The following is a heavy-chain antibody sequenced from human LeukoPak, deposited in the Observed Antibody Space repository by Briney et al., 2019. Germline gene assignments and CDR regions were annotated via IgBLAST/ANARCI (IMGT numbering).Heavy chain of an antibody. D-gene: IGHD6-13*01. Sequence: GGSLKISCKGSGYSFTSYWIGWVRPLPGKGLEWMGIIYPGDSDTRYSPSFQGQVTISADKSISTAYLQWSSLKASDTAMYYCARQRSSSWYFSDYWGQGTLVTVSS. J-gene: IGHJ4*02. CDR3: ARQRSSSWYFSDY. V-gene: IGHV5-51*01. CDR2: IYPGDSDT. CDR1: GYSFTSYW.